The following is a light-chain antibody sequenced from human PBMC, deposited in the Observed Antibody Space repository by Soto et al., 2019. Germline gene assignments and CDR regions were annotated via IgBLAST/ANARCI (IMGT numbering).Light chain of an antibody. CDR2: DAS. V-gene: IGKV3D-20*01. CDR3: QQYASPPLT. Sequence: GVTLSPAAVSLYPGERATLSFGASQSVSSSYLACYQQKPGLAPSLRIYDASSRATGIPARFIGSGSGTVFTLTISILEAEDFVVYCCQQYASPPLTFGEGTKVDI. CDR1: QSVSSSY. J-gene: IGKJ4*01.